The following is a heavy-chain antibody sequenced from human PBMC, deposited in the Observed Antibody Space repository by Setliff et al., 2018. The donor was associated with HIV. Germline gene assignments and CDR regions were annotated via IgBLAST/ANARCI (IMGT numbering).Heavy chain of an antibody. CDR2: ISSSGTT. J-gene: IGHJ4*02. V-gene: IGHV4-59*08. D-gene: IGHD2-21*01. CDR3: ARLGRAIDDGGSSLRLDY. Sequence: KPSETLPLTCVVSDDSFTNYDWTWNRQSPGKALEWIGYISSSGTTTYNRSLRSRVTISIETSNTRFYLWRRSETAADTATYFCARLGRAIDDGGSSLRLDYWGQGTLVTVSS. CDR1: DDSFTNYD.